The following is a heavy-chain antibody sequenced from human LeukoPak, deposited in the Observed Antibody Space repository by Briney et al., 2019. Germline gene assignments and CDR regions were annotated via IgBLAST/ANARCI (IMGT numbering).Heavy chain of an antibody. CDR1: GFTFSSYS. V-gene: IGHV3-21*01. D-gene: IGHD3-3*01. CDR3: ARDPRRFSLGYYHSSHGYNGMDV. J-gene: IGHJ6*02. Sequence: GGSLRLSCAASGFTFSSYSMNWVRQAPGKGLEWVSSISSSSSYIYYADSVKGRFTISGDNAKNSLYLQMNSLSAEDAAVYYCARDPRRFSLGYYHSSHGYNGMDVWGQGTTVTVSS. CDR2: ISSSSSYI.